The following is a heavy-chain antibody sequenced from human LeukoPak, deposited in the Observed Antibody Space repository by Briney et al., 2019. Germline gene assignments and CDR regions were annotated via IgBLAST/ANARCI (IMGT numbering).Heavy chain of an antibody. V-gene: IGHV4-34*01. J-gene: IGHJ4*02. CDR3: ARDDILTGYYPFDY. CDR2: INHSGST. Sequence: SETLSLTCAVYGGSFSGYYWSWIRQPPGKGLEWIGEINHSGSTNYNPSLKSRVTISVDTSKNQFSLKLSSVTAADTAVYYCARDDILTGYYPFDYWGQGTLVTVSS. CDR1: GGSFSGYY. D-gene: IGHD3-9*01.